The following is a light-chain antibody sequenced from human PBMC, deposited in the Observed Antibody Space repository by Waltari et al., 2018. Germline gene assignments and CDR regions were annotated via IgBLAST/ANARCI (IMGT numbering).Light chain of an antibody. J-gene: IGLJ3*02. CDR3: GAWDDGVKEWV. Sequence: QSVLTQPPSASGPPGRRVTISCSAPIYNIGINTVTWYQKFPGSAPKLLIFSTTQRPSGVPDRFSASKSGTSASLAINGLQAADEADYYCGAWDDGVKEWVFGGGTKLTVL. CDR1: IYNIGINT. V-gene: IGLV1-44*01. CDR2: STT.